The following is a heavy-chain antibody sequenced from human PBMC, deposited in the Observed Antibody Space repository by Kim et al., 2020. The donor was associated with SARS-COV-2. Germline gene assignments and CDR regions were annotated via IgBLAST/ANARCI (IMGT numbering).Heavy chain of an antibody. V-gene: IGHV3-9*01. D-gene: IGHD2-15*01. CDR3: AKEEGCAGANCYSVFDS. J-gene: IGHJ4*02. Sequence: GGSLRLSCAASGFAFEDFAMHWVRRAPGKALEWVSFISWNSGTIGYADSVKGRFTISRDNARGSLYLQMNSLRTGDTAFYYCAKEEGCAGANCYSVFDSWGPGTLVTVSS. CDR2: ISWNSGTI. CDR1: GFAFEDFA.